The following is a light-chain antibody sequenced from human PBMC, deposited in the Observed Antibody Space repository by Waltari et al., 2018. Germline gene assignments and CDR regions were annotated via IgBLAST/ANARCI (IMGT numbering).Light chain of an antibody. V-gene: IGLV2-11*01. CDR3: CSYAGRYTVL. CDR2: DVN. Sequence: QSALTQPRSVSGSPGQSVTISCPGPYSNIGAYDYVSWYQQHPGKAPKVMIHDVNIRPSGVPDRFSGSKSGNTASLTISGLQAEDEADYYCCSYAGRYTVLFGGGTKLTVL. J-gene: IGLJ2*01. CDR1: YSNIGAYDY.